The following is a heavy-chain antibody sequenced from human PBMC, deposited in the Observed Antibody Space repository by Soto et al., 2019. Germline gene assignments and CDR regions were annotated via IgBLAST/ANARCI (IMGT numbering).Heavy chain of an antibody. J-gene: IGHJ5*01. D-gene: IGHD3-10*01. CDR2: VEHGGST. Sequence: QVQLVESGPGLVKPSETLSLICSVSGGSITSSTYYWAWIRQSPGKGLQWIASVEHGGSTYDNPSLKSRVTLSTDTSKNEFSLKVNSVTAAESAVYYCARQVRGAVTMNRFDSWGQGPRVSVSS. CDR1: GGSITSSTYY. CDR3: ARQVRGAVTMNRFDS. V-gene: IGHV4-39*01.